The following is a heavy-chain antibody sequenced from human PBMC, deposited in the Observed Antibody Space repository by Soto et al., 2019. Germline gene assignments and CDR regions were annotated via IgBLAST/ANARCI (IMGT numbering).Heavy chain of an antibody. CDR2: IKQDGSEK. CDR3: ARVRVGDFWSGYYGYYYYGMDV. CDR1: GFTFSSYW. Sequence: PGGSLRFSCAASGFTFSSYWMSWVRQAPGKGLEWVANIKQDGSEKYYVDSVKGRFTISRDNAKNSLYLQMNSLRAEDTAVYYCARVRVGDFWSGYYGYYYYGMDVWGQGTTVTVSS. J-gene: IGHJ6*02. V-gene: IGHV3-7*01. D-gene: IGHD3-3*01.